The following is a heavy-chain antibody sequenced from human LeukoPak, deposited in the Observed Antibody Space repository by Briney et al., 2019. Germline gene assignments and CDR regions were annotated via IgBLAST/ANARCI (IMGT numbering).Heavy chain of an antibody. CDR2: ISSSGSTI. J-gene: IGHJ4*02. CDR3: ARGDSGSYYFDY. D-gene: IGHD1-26*01. V-gene: IGHV3-48*03. CDR1: GFTFSSYE. Sequence: GGSLRPSCAASGFTFSSYEMNWVRQAPGKGLEWVSYISSSGSTIYYADSVKGRFTISRDNAKNSLYLQMNSLRAEDTAVYYCARGDSGSYYFDYWGQGTLVTVSS.